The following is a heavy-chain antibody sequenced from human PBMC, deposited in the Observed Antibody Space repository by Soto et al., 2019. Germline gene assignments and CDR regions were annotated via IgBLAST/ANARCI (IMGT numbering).Heavy chain of an antibody. CDR1: GGLFSVFS. CDR2: VLPITGST. Sequence: QVQLVQSGAEVKKPGSSVKVSCKTSGGLFSVFSFNWVRQPPGQGLEWMGGVLPITGSTDYAQKFQGRLTITADRSTSTIYMELSRLTSDDTANYYCATIRVRGGPLRFEDGGQGTLISVSS. D-gene: IGHD5-12*01. CDR3: ATIRVRGGPLRFED. J-gene: IGHJ4*01. V-gene: IGHV1-69*06.